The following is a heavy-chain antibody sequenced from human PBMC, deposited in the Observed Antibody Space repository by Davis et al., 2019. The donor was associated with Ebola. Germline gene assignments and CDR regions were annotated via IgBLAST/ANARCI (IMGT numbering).Heavy chain of an antibody. V-gene: IGHV4-34*01. Sequence: PGGSLRLSCAVYGGSFSGYYWSWIRQPPGKGLEWIGEIYHSGSTNYNPSLKSRVTISVDKSKNQFSLNLSSVTAADTAVYYCARSGIYDSWSGYYTHSHWGQGTLVTVSS. CDR2: IYHSGST. J-gene: IGHJ4*02. CDR1: GGSFSGYY. CDR3: ARSGIYDSWSGYYTHSH. D-gene: IGHD3-3*01.